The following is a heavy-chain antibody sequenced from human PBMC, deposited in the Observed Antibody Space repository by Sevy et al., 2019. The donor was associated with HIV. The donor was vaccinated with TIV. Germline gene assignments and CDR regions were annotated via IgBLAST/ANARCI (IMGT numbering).Heavy chain of an antibody. CDR2: ISSTSNFI. CDR3: ARGEYCSSTTCSYFDY. V-gene: IGHV3-21*01. Sequence: GGSLRLSCAASGFTFSSYGMNWVRQAPGKGLEWVSSISSTSNFIYYADSVKGRFTISRDNAKNSLYLQMNSLRAEDTAMYYCARGEYCSSTTCSYFDYWGQGTLVTVSS. D-gene: IGHD2-2*01. CDR1: GFTFSSYG. J-gene: IGHJ4*02.